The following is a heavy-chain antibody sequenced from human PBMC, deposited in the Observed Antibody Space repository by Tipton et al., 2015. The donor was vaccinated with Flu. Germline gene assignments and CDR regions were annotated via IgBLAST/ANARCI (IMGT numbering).Heavy chain of an antibody. D-gene: IGHD3-9*01. CDR1: GGSISSGDYY. CDR2: IYYSGST. J-gene: IGHJ4*02. Sequence: TLSLTCTVSGGSISSGDYYWSWIRQPPGKGLEWIGYIYYSGSTYYNPSLKSRVTISVDTSKNQFSLKLSSVTAADTAVYYCAREIRYFDWSWYYFDYWGQGTLVTVSS. CDR3: AREIRYFDWSWYYFDY. V-gene: IGHV4-30-4*01.